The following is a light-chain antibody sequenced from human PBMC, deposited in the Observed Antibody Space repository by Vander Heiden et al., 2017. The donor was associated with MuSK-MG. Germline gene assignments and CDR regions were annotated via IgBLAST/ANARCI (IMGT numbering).Light chain of an antibody. CDR3: QAWDSSTVV. Sequence: LSPPHSHSASPGQTASITCSGDTLGDKYACWYQQKPGQSPVLVIYQDSKRPSGIPERFAGSNSGNTATLTISGTQAMDEADYYCQAWDSSTVVFGGGTKLTVL. CDR1: TLGDKY. J-gene: IGLJ2*01. V-gene: IGLV3-1*01. CDR2: QDS.